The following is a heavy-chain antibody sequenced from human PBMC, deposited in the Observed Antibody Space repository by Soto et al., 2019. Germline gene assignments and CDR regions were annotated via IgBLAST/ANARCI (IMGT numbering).Heavy chain of an antibody. D-gene: IGHD4-17*01. J-gene: IGHJ4*02. CDR3: ARVLPTHGDSDYFDY. V-gene: IGHV4-34*01. CDR1: GGSFSGYY. CDR2: INHSGST. Sequence: QVQLQQWGAGLLKPSETLSLTCAVYGGSFSGYYWSWIRQPPGKGLEWIGEINHSGSTNYNPSLKSRVTISVDTSKNQFSLKLSSVTAADTAVYYCARVLPTHGDSDYFDYWGQGTLVTVSS.